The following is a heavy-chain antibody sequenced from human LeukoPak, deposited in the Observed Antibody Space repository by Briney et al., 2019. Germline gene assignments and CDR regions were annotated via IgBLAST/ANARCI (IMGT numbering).Heavy chain of an antibody. CDR3: VRAPSGVGATRLNWFDP. J-gene: IGHJ5*02. Sequence: VASVKVSCKASGYTFTSYDINWVRQATGQGLEWMGWMNPNSGNTGYAQKFQGRVTMTRSTAINTAYMELSSLRSEDTAVYYCVRAPSGVGATRLNWFDPWGQGTLVTVSS. V-gene: IGHV1-8*01. D-gene: IGHD1-26*01. CDR1: GYTFTSYD. CDR2: MNPNSGNT.